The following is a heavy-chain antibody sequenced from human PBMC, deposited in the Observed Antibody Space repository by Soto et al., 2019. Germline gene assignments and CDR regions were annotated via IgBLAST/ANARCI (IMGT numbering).Heavy chain of an antibody. D-gene: IGHD6-13*01. CDR3: VRRHVSATGIDWFDP. Sequence: ASVKGSCKACGYTFTIYGIHLVRQAPGQRLEWIGWINAANGYTKYAPKFRGRVTITMYTSASTAYMELSSLRSEATAVYYCVRRHVSATGIDWFDPWGQGTLVTVAS. J-gene: IGHJ5*02. CDR2: INAANGYT. CDR1: GYTFTIYG. V-gene: IGHV1-3*01.